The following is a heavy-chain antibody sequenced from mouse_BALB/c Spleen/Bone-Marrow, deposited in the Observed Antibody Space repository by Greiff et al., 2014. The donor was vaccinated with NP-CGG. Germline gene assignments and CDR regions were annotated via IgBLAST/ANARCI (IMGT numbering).Heavy chain of an antibody. Sequence: EVQLQESGAELVRSGASVKLSCTASGFTITTYCIHWVKQRPEQGLEWIGWIDPENGATDYDQKFRGKATLTADTSSNTAYMQLSSLTSEDTAVYYCKSKYTAKDYWGQGTTLTVSS. CDR1: GFTITTYC. CDR2: IDPENGAT. CDR3: KSKYTAKDY. D-gene: IGHD2-10*02. V-gene: IGHV14-4*02. J-gene: IGHJ2*01.